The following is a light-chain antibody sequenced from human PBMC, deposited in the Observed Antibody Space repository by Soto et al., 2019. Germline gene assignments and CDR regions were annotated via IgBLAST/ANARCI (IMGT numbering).Light chain of an antibody. V-gene: IGKV3-20*01. CDR2: GAS. CDR3: QQYGSSPPTT. J-gene: IGKJ2*01. Sequence: EIVLTQSPGTLSLSPGERATLSCRASQSVSSSYLAWYQQKPGQAPRLLIYGASSRATGIPNRFSGGGSGTDLPLTISRLEPEDFAVYYCQQYGSSPPTTFGQGPKLEIK. CDR1: QSVSSSY.